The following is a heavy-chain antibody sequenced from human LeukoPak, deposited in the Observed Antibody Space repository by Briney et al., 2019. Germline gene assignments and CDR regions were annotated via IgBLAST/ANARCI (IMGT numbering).Heavy chain of an antibody. V-gene: IGHV4-61*02. CDR3: ARDLLHRGYAFDI. CDR2: IYSSGST. Sequence: SETLSLTCTVSGGSISSGTYYWGWIRQPAGKGLEWIGRIYSSGSTNYNPSLKSRVTMSADTSKNQSSLNLTSVTAADTAVYYCARDLLHRGYAFDIWGQGTMVTVSS. J-gene: IGHJ3*02. CDR1: GGSISSGTYY. D-gene: IGHD5-12*01.